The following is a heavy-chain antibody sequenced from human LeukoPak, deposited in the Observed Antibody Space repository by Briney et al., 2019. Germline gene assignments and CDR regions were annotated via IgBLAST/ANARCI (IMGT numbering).Heavy chain of an antibody. CDR2: NYYSGST. CDR1: GGSISSYY. CDR3: ARFSPTSGAFDI. J-gene: IGHJ3*02. Sequence: SETLSLTCTVSGGSISSYYWSWIRQPPGKGLEWIGYNYYSGSTNYNPSLKNPVTISVDTSKNQFSLKLSSVTAADTAVYYCARFSPTSGAFDIWGQGTMVTVSS. V-gene: IGHV4-59*01.